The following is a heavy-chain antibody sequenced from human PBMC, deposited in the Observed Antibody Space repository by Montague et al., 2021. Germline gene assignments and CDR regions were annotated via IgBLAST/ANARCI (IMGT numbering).Heavy chain of an antibody. Sequence: SLRLSCAVSGFTVSSNYMSWVRQAPGKGLEWVSVIYTGDMTYYADSVKGRFTISRDNPKNTLHLQMDSLRVEDTAVYYCARDVPYSSGWYQDSWGQGTLVIVSS. J-gene: IGHJ4*02. CDR1: GFTVSSNY. D-gene: IGHD6-19*01. CDR3: ARDVPYSSGWYQDS. CDR2: IYTGDMT. V-gene: IGHV3-53*01.